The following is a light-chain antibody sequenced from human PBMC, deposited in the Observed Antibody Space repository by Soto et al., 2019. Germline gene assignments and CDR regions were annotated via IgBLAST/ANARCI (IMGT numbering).Light chain of an antibody. CDR1: QSVSSSY. CDR2: GAS. V-gene: IGKV3-20*01. J-gene: IGKJ1*01. Sequence: EIVLTQSPGTLSLSPGERATLSCRTSQSVSSSYLAWYQQKPGQAPRLLIYGASSRATGIPDRFSGSGSGTDFTLTISRLEPEDFAVYYCQQYGRSWWTFGXGT. CDR3: QQYGRSWWT.